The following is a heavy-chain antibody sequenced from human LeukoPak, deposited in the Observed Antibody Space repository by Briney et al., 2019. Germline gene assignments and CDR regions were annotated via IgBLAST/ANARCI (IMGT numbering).Heavy chain of an antibody. V-gene: IGHV1-69*04. J-gene: IGHJ5*02. Sequence: ASVKVSCKASGGTFSSYAISWVRQAPGQGLEWMGRIIPILGIANYAQKLQGRVTMTTDTSTSTAYMELRSLRSDDTAVYYCARGTAALNWFDPWGQGTLVNVSS. CDR2: IIPILGIA. CDR3: ARGTAALNWFDP. D-gene: IGHD2-2*01. CDR1: GGTFSSYA.